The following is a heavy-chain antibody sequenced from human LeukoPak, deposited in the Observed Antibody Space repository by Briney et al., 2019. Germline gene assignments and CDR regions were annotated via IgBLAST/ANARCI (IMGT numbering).Heavy chain of an antibody. CDR1: GGSISSGSYY. D-gene: IGHD6-19*01. V-gene: IGHV4-39*01. Sequence: SETLSLTCTVPGGSISSGSYYWGWIRQPPGKGLEWIGSIYYSGSTYQNPSLKSRVTISVDTSKNQFSLKLSSVTAADTAVYYCARPSREGSAWYDFDYWGQGTLVTVSS. CDR2: IYYSGST. CDR3: ARPSREGSAWYDFDY. J-gene: IGHJ4*02.